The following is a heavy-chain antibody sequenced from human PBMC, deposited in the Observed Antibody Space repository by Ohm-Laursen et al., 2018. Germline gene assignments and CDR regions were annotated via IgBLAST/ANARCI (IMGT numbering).Heavy chain of an antibody. V-gene: IGHV3-66*01. CDR1: GFTFSDYY. D-gene: IGHD3-10*01. CDR3: ARSGGYYYGMDV. CDR2: IYSGGST. J-gene: IGHJ6*02. Sequence: SLRLSCAATGFTFSDYYMSWVRQAPGKGLEWVSLIYSGGSTDYTESVKGRFTISRDNSENTLYLQMNSLRAEDTAVYYCARSGGYYYGMDVWGQGTTVTVSS.